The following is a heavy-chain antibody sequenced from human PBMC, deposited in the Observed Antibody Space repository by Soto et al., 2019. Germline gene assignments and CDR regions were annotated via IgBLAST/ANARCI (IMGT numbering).Heavy chain of an antibody. D-gene: IGHD3-9*01. CDR1: GYTFTNYW. Sequence: GDSMQISCKGSGYTFTNYWINWVRRMPGKGLEWMGRINPSDSFVNYSPSFQGHVTISAAKSISTAFLQWSSLKASDTAMYYCETQKGDILIGANYFDLWCQRNLVTVS. CDR3: ETQKGDILIGANYFDL. CDR2: INPSDSFV. J-gene: IGHJ5*02. V-gene: IGHV5-10-1*01.